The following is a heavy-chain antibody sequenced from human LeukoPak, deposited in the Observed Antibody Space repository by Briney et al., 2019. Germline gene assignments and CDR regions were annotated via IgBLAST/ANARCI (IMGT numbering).Heavy chain of an antibody. V-gene: IGHV4-39*02. J-gene: IGHJ4*02. CDR1: GGSISSSSYY. Sequence: SETLSLTCTVSGGSISSSSYYWGWIRQPPGKGLEWIRSIYYSGSTYYNPSLKSRVTISVDTSKNQFSLKLSSVTAADTAVYYCAKDASNDYGDYVSEITLDYWGQGTLVTVSS. CDR3: AKDASNDYGDYVSEITLDY. CDR2: IYYSGST. D-gene: IGHD4-17*01.